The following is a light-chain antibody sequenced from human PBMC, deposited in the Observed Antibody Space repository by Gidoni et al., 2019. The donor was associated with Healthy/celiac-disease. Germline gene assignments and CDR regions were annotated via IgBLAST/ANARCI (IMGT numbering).Light chain of an antibody. Sequence: QSALTQLASGSGSPGKSITISCTGTSSDVGGYNSVSWYQQPPGKAPKLMIYDVSNRPSGVSNRFSGSKSGITASLTISGLQAEDEADYYCSSYTSSSSLVFGGGPKLTVL. CDR2: DVS. V-gene: IGLV2-14*01. CDR3: SSYTSSSSLV. CDR1: SSDVGGYNS. J-gene: IGLJ3*02.